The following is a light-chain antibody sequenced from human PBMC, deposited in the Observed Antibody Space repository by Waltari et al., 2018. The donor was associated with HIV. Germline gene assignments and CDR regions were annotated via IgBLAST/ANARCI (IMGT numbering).Light chain of an antibody. CDR1: FGSVSIGNY. Sequence: QTVVTQEPSLSVSPGGTVTLTCGLPFGSVSIGNYPRWYQQTPGQPPRALIYSSKTRSSGVPDRFSGSILGDKAALTITGAQADDESDYYCSLYLDSGVSVFGGGTRLSV. J-gene: IGLJ3*02. V-gene: IGLV8-61*01. CDR3: SLYLDSGVSV. CDR2: SSK.